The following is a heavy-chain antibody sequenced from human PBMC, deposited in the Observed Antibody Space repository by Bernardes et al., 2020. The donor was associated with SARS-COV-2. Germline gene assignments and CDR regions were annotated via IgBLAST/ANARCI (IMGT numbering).Heavy chain of an antibody. V-gene: IGHV4-39*01. CDR1: GGSITSSTFY. J-gene: IGHJ6*02. CDR3: ARVAAGYYYQYGMDV. D-gene: IGHD6-19*01. Sequence: SETLSLNRTVSGGSITSSTFYWGWVRQPPGKGLEWIGSIYYRGNTYYSASLKSRVTISIDTSKNQFSLKLRSVTAADTAVYYCARVAAGYYYQYGMDVWGQGTTVTVSS. CDR2: IYYRGNT.